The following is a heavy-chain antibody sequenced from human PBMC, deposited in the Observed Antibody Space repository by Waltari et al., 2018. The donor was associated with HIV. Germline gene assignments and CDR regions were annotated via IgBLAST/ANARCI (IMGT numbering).Heavy chain of an antibody. CDR3: ARVFCSGGSCYGDGRYGMDV. J-gene: IGHJ6*02. V-gene: IGHV4-61*02. D-gene: IGHD2-15*01. Sequence: QVQLQESGPGLVKPLQTLSLTCTVSGGSISSGSYYWNWIRQPAGKGLEWIGRIYPSGSTNYNPSLKSRVTISVDTSKNQFSLKLSSVTAADTAVYYCARVFCSGGSCYGDGRYGMDVWGQGTTVTVSS. CDR2: IYPSGST. CDR1: GGSISSGSYY.